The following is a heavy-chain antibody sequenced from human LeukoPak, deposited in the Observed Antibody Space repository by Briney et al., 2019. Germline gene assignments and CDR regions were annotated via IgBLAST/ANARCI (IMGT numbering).Heavy chain of an antibody. J-gene: IGHJ4*02. CDR2: ISSSGSTI. V-gene: IGHV3-11*01. Sequence: GGSLRLSCAASGFPFSDYYMSWIRQAPGKGLGWVSYISSSGSTIYYADSVKGRFTISRDNAKNSLYLQMNSLRAEDTAVYYCARDRYGDFKADYWGQGTLVTVSS. CDR1: GFPFSDYY. D-gene: IGHD4-17*01. CDR3: ARDRYGDFKADY.